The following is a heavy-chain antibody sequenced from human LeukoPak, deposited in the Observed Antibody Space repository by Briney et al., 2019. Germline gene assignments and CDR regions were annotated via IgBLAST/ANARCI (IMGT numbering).Heavy chain of an antibody. CDR1: GFTFDDYA. CDR2: ISWDGGST. V-gene: IGHV3-43D*04. CDR3: GKDGLGQPDY. Sequence: GGSLRLSCAASGFTFDDYAMHWVRQAPGKGLEWVSLISWDGGSTYYADSVKGRFTISRDNSKNSLYLQMNSLRAEDTALYYCGKDGLGQPDYWGQGTLVTVSS. J-gene: IGHJ4*02. D-gene: IGHD1-1*01.